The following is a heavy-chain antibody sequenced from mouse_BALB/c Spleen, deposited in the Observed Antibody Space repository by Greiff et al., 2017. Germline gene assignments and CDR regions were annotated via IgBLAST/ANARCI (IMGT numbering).Heavy chain of an antibody. CDR3: TRGDVDY. CDR1: GYTFTSYW. V-gene: IGHV1-69*02. Sequence: QVQLQQPGAELVRPGASVKLSCKASGYTFTSYWINWVKQRPGQGLEWIGNIYPSDSYTNYNQKFKDKATLTVDKSSSTAYMQLSSPTSEDSAVYYCTRGDVDYWGQGTLVTVSA. CDR2: IYPSDSYT. D-gene: IGHD3-3*01. J-gene: IGHJ3*01.